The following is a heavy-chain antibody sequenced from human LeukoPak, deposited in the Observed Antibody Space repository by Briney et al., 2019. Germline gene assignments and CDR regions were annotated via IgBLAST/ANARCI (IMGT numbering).Heavy chain of an antibody. J-gene: IGHJ5*02. Sequence: ASVKVSCKASGFDFTSYGISWVRQAPGQGLEWMGWISAYNGYTHYAQKLQGRVTLTTDTSASTAYMELRSLTSDDTAVYYCARDREPGYCTTTGCRNWFDPWGQGTLVTVSS. CDR1: GFDFTSYG. CDR3: ARDREPGYCTTTGCRNWFDP. D-gene: IGHD2-2*01. V-gene: IGHV1-18*01. CDR2: ISAYNGYT.